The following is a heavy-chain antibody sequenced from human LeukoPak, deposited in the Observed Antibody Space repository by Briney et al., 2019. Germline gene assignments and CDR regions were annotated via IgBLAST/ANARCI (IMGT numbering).Heavy chain of an antibody. Sequence: VASVKVSCKASGGTFSSYAISWVRQAPGQGLEWMGRIIPILGIANYAQKFQGRVTITADKSTSTAYMELSSLRSEDTAVYYCATGYNVYYFDYWGQGTLVTVSS. CDR2: IIPILGIA. V-gene: IGHV1-69*04. CDR1: GGTFSSYA. CDR3: ATGYNVYYFDY. J-gene: IGHJ4*02. D-gene: IGHD3-9*01.